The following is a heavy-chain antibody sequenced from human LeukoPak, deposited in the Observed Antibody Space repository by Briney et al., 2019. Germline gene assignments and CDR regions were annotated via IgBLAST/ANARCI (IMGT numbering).Heavy chain of an antibody. Sequence: GSLRLSCAASGFTFDDYTMHWVRQAPGKGLEWIGRIYTSGSTNYNPSLKSRVTMSVDTSKSQFSLKLSSVTAADTAVYYCARDTFDFWTNWFDPWGQGTLATVSS. J-gene: IGHJ5*02. D-gene: IGHD3/OR15-3a*01. CDR2: IYTSGST. CDR3: ARDTFDFWTNWFDP. CDR1: GFTFDDYT. V-gene: IGHV4-4*07.